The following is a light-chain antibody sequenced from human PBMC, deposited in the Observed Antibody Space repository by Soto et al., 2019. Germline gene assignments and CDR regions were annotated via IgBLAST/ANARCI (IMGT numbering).Light chain of an antibody. CDR2: QDS. CDR3: QAWDSSTPYVV. J-gene: IGLJ2*01. V-gene: IGLV3-1*01. CDR1: KLGDKY. Sequence: ELTQPPSVSVSPGQTASITCSGDKLGDKYACWYQQKPGQSPVLVIYQDSKRPSGIPERFSGSNSGNTATLTISGTQAMDEADYYCQAWDSSTPYVVFGGGTKLTVL.